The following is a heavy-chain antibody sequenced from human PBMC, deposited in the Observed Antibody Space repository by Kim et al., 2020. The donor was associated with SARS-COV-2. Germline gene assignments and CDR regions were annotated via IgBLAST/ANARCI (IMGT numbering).Heavy chain of an antibody. V-gene: IGHV3-11*01. CDR3: ARGSGSDFGAGTNDY. J-gene: IGHJ4*02. Sequence: AEFVKGRYTISRINAKSSVYLQMNSLRAEDSAVYYCARGSGSDFGAGTNDYWGQGTLVTVSS. D-gene: IGHD1-26*01.